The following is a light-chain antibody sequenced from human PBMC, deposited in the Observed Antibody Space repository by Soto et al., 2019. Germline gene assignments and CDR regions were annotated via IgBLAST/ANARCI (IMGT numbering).Light chain of an antibody. CDR1: QSVSSSY. CDR3: QQYGTSPPST. J-gene: IGKJ5*01. V-gene: IGKV3-20*01. CDR2: GAS. Sequence: EIVLPQSPGTLSLSPGERATLSCRASQSVSSSYLAWYQQKPGQAPRLLINGASSRATGIPDRFSGSGSGTDFTLTISRLEPEDFAVYYCQQYGTSPPSTFGQGTRLEIK.